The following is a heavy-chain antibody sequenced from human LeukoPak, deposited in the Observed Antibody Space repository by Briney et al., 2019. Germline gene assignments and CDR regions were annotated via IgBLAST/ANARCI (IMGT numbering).Heavy chain of an antibody. CDR1: GFTVSNNF. D-gene: IGHD5/OR15-5a*01. CDR3: AREDNRGVYDDGFDI. Sequence: GGSLRLSCAASGFTVSNNFMYWVRQAPGKGLEWVSVIHSDGNTLYADSVEGRFTISGDNFKNTVYLQMSSLRAEDTAVYYCAREDNRGVYDDGFDIWGQGTMVTVSS. V-gene: IGHV3-53*01. CDR2: IHSDGNT. J-gene: IGHJ3*02.